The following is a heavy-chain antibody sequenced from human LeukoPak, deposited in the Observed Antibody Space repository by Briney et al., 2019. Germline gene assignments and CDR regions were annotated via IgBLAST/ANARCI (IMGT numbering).Heavy chain of an antibody. CDR1: GFTFSSYA. CDR3: AREDSGSWCPDY. Sequence: GGSLRLSCAASGFTFSSYAMHWVRQAPGKGLEWVAVISYDGSNKYYADSVKGRFTISRDNSKNTLYLQMNSLRAEDTAVYYCAREDSGSWCPDYWGQGTLVTVSS. CDR2: ISYDGSNK. V-gene: IGHV3-30*04. J-gene: IGHJ4*02. D-gene: IGHD6-13*01.